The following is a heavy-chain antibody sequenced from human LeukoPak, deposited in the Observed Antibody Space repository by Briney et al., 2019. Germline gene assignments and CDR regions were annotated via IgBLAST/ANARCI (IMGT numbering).Heavy chain of an antibody. J-gene: IGHJ4*02. Sequence: SETLSLTCTVSGGSISSSSYYWGWIRQPPGKGLEWIGYIYHSESTYYNPSLKSRVTISVDRSKNQFSLKLSSVTAADTAVYYCASEHIIVGARLGYFDYWGQGTLVTVSS. CDR2: IYHSEST. CDR1: GGSISSSSYY. D-gene: IGHD1-26*01. V-gene: IGHV4-39*07. CDR3: ASEHIIVGARLGYFDY.